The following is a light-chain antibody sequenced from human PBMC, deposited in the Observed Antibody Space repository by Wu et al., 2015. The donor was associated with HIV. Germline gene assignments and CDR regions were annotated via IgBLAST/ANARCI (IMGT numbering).Light chain of an antibody. CDR2: AAS. CDR1: QGITNY. V-gene: IGKV1-27*01. CDR3: QKYNDAPWT. J-gene: IGKJ1*01. Sequence: EIQMTQSPSSLSASVGDRVTITCRASQGITNYLAWYQQKPGKVPKVLIYAASTLQSGAPSRFSGSGSGTDFTLTISSLQPEDVATYYCQKYNDAPWTFGQGPRWKSN.